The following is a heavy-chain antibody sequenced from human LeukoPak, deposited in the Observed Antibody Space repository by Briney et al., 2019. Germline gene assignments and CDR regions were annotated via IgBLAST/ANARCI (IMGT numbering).Heavy chain of an antibody. CDR3: AREVDFWSGSQGYFDY. J-gene: IGHJ4*02. CDR2: ISSSGSTI. D-gene: IGHD3-3*01. Sequence: PGGSLRLPCAASGFTFSSYEMNWVRQAPGEGLEWVSYISSSGSTIYYADSVKGRFTISRDNAKNSLYLQMNSLRAEDTAVYYCAREVDFWSGSQGYFDYWGQGTLVTVSS. CDR1: GFTFSSYE. V-gene: IGHV3-48*03.